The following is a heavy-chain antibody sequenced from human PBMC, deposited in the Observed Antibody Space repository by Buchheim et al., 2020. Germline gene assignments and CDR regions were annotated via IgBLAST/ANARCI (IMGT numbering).Heavy chain of an antibody. CDR3: ARAIDYDSSGYYWFDP. V-gene: IGHV4-30-4*01. Sequence: QVQLQESGPGLVKPSQTLSLTCTVSGASITSGNYYWSWIRQPPGKGLEWIGYMFYTGNTYYHPSLTSRVTISVDTSQKQLSLRLYSVTAADTAVYYCARAIDYDSSGYYWFDPWGQGTL. D-gene: IGHD3-22*01. CDR1: GASITSGNYY. J-gene: IGHJ5*02. CDR2: MFYTGNT.